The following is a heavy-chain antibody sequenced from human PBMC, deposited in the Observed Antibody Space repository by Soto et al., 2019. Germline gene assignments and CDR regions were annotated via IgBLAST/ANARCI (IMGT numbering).Heavy chain of an antibody. D-gene: IGHD3-22*01. J-gene: IGHJ4*02. Sequence: PGGSRRLSCAAFGFTFSSYAMSWVRQAPGKGLEWVSSISGSGGSTYNADSVKGRFTISRDNSKSTLSLQMNSLRGEDTAGNYLAKDQGTITMIVPYCMDFWGQGTLVTVSS. V-gene: IGHV3-23*01. CDR2: ISGSGGST. CDR3: AKDQGTITMIVPYCMDF. CDR1: GFTFSSYA.